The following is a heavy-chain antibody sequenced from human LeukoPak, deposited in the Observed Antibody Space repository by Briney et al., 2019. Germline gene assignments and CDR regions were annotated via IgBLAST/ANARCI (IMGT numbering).Heavy chain of an antibody. CDR2: IYYSGST. Sequence: SETLSLTCTVSGGSISSYYWSWIRQPPGKGLEWIGYIYYSGSTNYNPSLKSRVTISVDTSKNQFSLKLSSVTAADTAVYYCARHERASIAAAGTLDYWGQGTLVTVSS. CDR1: GGSISSYY. CDR3: ARHERASIAAAGTLDY. D-gene: IGHD6-13*01. V-gene: IGHV4-59*08. J-gene: IGHJ4*02.